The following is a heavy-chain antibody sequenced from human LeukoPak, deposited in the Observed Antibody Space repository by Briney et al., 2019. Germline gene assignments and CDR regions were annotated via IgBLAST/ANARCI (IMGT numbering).Heavy chain of an antibody. J-gene: IGHJ4*02. CDR2: INHSGST. Sequence: SETLSLTCAVYGGSFSGYYWSWIRQPPGKGLEWIGEINHSGSTNYNPSLKSRVTISVDTSKNQFSLKLSSVTAADTAVYYCARAHSSVTIFGVVLRSPYYFDYWGQGTLVTVSS. D-gene: IGHD3-3*01. CDR1: GGSFSGYY. V-gene: IGHV4-34*01. CDR3: ARAHSSVTIFGVVLRSPYYFDY.